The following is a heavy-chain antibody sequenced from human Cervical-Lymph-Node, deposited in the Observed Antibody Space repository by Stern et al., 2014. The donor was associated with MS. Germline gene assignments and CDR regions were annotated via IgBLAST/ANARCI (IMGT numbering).Heavy chain of an antibody. J-gene: IGHJ4*02. V-gene: IGHV2-70*01. CDR3: ARMSRTYGYYFDY. CDR2: IDWDDDK. D-gene: IGHD3-10*01. CDR1: GFALSTSGMC. Sequence: QITLKESGPALVKPTQTLTLTCTFSGFALSTSGMCVSWIRQPPGKALEWLGLIDWDDDKYYSTSLESRLTISKDTSKNQVVLTMTNMDTVDTATYYCARMSRTYGYYFDYWGQGTLVTVSS.